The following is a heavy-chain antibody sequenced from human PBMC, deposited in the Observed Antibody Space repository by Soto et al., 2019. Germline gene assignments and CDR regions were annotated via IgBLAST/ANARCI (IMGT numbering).Heavy chain of an antibody. CDR3: ARDRIVGATSPPYYYYYGMDV. CDR1: GGSISSGDYY. J-gene: IGHJ6*02. V-gene: IGHV4-30-4*01. CDR2: IYYSGST. Sequence: SETLSLTCTVSGGSISSGDYYWSWIRQPPGKGLEWIGYIYYSGSTYYNPSLKSRVAISVDTSKNQFSLKLSSVTAADTAVYYCARDRIVGATSPPYYYYYGMDVWGQGTTVTVSS. D-gene: IGHD1-26*01.